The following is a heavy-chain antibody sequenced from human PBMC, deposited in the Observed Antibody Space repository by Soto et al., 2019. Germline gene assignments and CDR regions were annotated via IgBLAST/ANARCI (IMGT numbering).Heavy chain of an antibody. V-gene: IGHV3-11*06. Sequence: GSLRLSCAASGFTFSDYYMSWIRQAPGKGLEWVSYISSSSSYTNYADSVKGRFTISRDNAKNSLYLQMNSLRAEDTAVYYCASRQWLYGMDVWGQGTTVTVSS. J-gene: IGHJ6*02. D-gene: IGHD5-18*01. CDR3: ASRQWLYGMDV. CDR2: ISSSSSYT. CDR1: GFTFSDYY.